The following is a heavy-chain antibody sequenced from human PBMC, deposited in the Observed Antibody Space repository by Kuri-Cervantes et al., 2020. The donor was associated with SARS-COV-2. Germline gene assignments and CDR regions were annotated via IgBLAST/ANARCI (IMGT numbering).Heavy chain of an antibody. CDR3: ARDPLRSRISYGMDV. Sequence: GGSLRLSCAASGFTFSSYAMHWVRQAPGKGLEWVAVISYDGSNKYYADSVKGRFTISRDNSKNTLYLQMNSLGAEDTAVYYCARDPLRSRISYGMDVWGQGTTVTVSS. V-gene: IGHV3-30-3*01. CDR2: ISYDGSNK. CDR1: GFTFSSYA. D-gene: IGHD4-17*01. J-gene: IGHJ6*02.